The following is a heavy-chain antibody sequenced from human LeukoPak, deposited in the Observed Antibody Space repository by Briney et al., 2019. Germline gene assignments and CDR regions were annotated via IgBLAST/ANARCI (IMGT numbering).Heavy chain of an antibody. CDR3: ARALGWGSPYYLDY. CDR2: IYYSGST. Sequence: SETLSLTCTVSGGSISSSSYYWGWIRQPPGKGLEWIGSIYYSGSTYYNPSLKSRVTISVDTSKNQFSLKLSSVTAADTAVYYCARALGWGSPYYLDYWGQGTLVTVSS. V-gene: IGHV4-39*07. J-gene: IGHJ4*02. CDR1: GGSISSSSYY. D-gene: IGHD3-16*01.